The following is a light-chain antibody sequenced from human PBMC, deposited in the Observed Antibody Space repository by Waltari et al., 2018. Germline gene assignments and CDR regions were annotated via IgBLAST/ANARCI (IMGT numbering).Light chain of an antibody. Sequence: QSVLIQPPSASGAPGQRVTLSCSGSSSKIGRNTVTWYRHLPGTAPKLLIQSNNLRPSGVPDRFSGSKSGTSASLAISGLQSEDEAVYYCATWDDDSLYVLFGGGTKLTVL. CDR3: ATWDDDSLYVL. V-gene: IGLV1-44*01. CDR2: SNN. J-gene: IGLJ2*01. CDR1: SSKIGRNT.